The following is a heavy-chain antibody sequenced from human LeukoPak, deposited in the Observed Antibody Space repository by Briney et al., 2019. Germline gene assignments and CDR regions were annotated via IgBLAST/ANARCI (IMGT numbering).Heavy chain of an antibody. Sequence: SETLSLTCTVSGGSISSGDYYWSWIRQPPGKGLEWIGYIYYSGGTYYNPSLKSRVTISVDTSKNQFSLKLSSVTAADTAVYYCAREGGDYYDSSFRVFDYWGQGTLVTVPS. CDR3: AREGGDYYDSSFRVFDY. V-gene: IGHV4-30-4*01. CDR1: GGSISSGDYY. D-gene: IGHD3-22*01. CDR2: IYYSGGT. J-gene: IGHJ4*02.